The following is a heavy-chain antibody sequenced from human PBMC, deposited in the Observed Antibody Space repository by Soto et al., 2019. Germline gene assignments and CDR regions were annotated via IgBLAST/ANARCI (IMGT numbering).Heavy chain of an antibody. J-gene: IGHJ6*03. Sequence: QVQLVQSGAEVKKPGSSVKVPCKASGGTFSSYTISWVRQAPGQGLEWMGRIIPILGIANYAQKFQGRVTITEDKSTSTAYMELSSLRSEDTAVYYCARMVAVAEMSYPYYYMDVWGKGTTVTVSS. V-gene: IGHV1-69*02. D-gene: IGHD6-19*01. CDR3: ARMVAVAEMSYPYYYMDV. CDR1: GGTFSSYT. CDR2: IIPILGIA.